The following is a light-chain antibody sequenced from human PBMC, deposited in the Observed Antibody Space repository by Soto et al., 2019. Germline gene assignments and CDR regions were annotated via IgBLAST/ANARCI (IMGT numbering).Light chain of an antibody. CDR3: SSYTTSSSYV. CDR2: DVT. J-gene: IGLJ1*01. CDR1: SSDVGVYIY. Sequence: QSVLAQPASVSGSPGQSITISCTGTSSDVGVYIYVSWYQQHPGKAPKLMIYDVTSRPSGVSYRFSGSKSGNTASLTISGLQAEDEADYYCSSYTTSSSYVFGTGTKVTVX. V-gene: IGLV2-14*01.